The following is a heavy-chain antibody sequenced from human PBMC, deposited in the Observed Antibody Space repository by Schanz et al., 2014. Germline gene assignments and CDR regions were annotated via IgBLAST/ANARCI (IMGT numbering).Heavy chain of an antibody. J-gene: IGHJ4*02. CDR2: VSRSTPDI. CDR3: VRDSFFAFDY. V-gene: IGHV3-48*01. D-gene: IGHD3-3*01. Sequence: EVQLLESGGGLVQPGGSLRLSCAASGFTFDKYAMHWVRQAPGKGLEWVSYVSRSTPDIYYADSVKGRFTMSRDNAKNSVFLQMNSLRAEDTAVYYCVRDSFFAFDYWGQGTLVTVSS. CDR1: GFTFDKYA.